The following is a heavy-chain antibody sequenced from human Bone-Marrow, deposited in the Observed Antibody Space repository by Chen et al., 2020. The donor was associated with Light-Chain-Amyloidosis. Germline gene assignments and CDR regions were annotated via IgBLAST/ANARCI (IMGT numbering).Heavy chain of an antibody. Sequence: EVQLLESGGGLVEPGGSLRLSCVASGFTFSTYDMSWVRQSPGRGLEWVSALSGNVCRTYYADSVRGRFTISRDNSKNTLYLQMNSLRAEDTAVYYCARGYRTLFEEYWGQGTQVTVSS. D-gene: IGHD3-10*02. CDR1: GFTFSTYD. CDR2: LSGNVCRT. V-gene: IGHV3-23*01. J-gene: IGHJ4*02. CDR3: ARGYRTLFEEY.